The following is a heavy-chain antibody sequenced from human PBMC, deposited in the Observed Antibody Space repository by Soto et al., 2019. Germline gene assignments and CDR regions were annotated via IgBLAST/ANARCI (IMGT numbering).Heavy chain of an antibody. CDR2: ISGSGGST. V-gene: IGHV3-23*01. CDR1: GFTFSSYA. CDR3: AKDTYCSGGSCPWDYYYMDV. J-gene: IGHJ6*03. Sequence: GGSLRLSCAASGFTFSSYAMSWVRQAPGKGLEWVSAISGSGGSTYYADSVKGRFTISRDNSKNTLYLQMNSLRAEDTAVYYCAKDTYCSGGSCPWDYYYMDVWGKGTTVTVSS. D-gene: IGHD2-15*01.